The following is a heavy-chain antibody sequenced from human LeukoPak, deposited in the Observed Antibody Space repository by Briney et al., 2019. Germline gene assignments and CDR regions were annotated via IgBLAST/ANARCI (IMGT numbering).Heavy chain of an antibody. CDR2: IIPILGIA. V-gene: IGHV1-69*04. CDR1: GYTFTSYG. Sequence: SVKVSCKASGYTFTSYGISWVRQAPGQGLEWMGRIIPILGIANYAQKFQGRVTITADKSTSTAYMELSSLRSEDTAVYYCAREGRFYDKRYFDLWGRGTLVTVSS. J-gene: IGHJ2*01. D-gene: IGHD5/OR15-5a*01. CDR3: AREGRFYDKRYFDL.